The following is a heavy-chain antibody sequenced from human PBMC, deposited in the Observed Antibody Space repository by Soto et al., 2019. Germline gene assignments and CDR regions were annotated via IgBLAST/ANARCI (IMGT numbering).Heavy chain of an antibody. CDR3: ARTDKFNSQSSGWANRFDY. CDR2: ITNSGST. J-gene: IGHJ4*02. D-gene: IGHD6-19*01. CDR1: GFTFSNYA. Sequence: EVQLLESGGGLVQPGGSLRLFCEASGFTFSNYAMTWVRQAPGKGLEWVSTITNSGSTYYGDTVRGRFTISRDNSKTTAYLQMNSLRAEDTAIYYCARTDKFNSQSSGWANRFDYWGQGTLVTVSS. V-gene: IGHV3-23*01.